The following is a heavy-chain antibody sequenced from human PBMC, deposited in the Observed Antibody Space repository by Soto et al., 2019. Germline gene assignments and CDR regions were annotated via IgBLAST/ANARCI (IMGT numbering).Heavy chain of an antibody. J-gene: IGHJ4*03. V-gene: IGHV3-23*01. Sequence: PGGSLRLPGVPAGFALSTNPMTWGRQAPGRGLQWGATIDSNVVRKHFADSLKGRFPISRDNSRGTADLYRTNLRVRDTATNYIAYWLYVYFDNRGQG. CDR1: GFALSTNP. D-gene: IGHD2-8*01. CDR2: IDSNVVRK. CDR3: AYWLYVYFDN.